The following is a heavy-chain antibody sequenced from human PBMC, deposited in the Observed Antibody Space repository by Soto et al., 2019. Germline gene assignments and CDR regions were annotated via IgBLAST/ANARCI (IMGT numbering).Heavy chain of an antibody. Sequence: QVQLVESGGGVVQPVRSLRLSCAASGFTFSSYAMHWVRQAPGKGLEWVAVISYDGSNKYYADSVKGRFTISRDNSKNTLYLQMNSLRAEDTAVYYCERDQQIAVAGTPFFDYWGQGTLVTVSS. V-gene: IGHV3-30-3*01. CDR1: GFTFSSYA. J-gene: IGHJ4*02. D-gene: IGHD6-19*01. CDR3: ERDQQIAVAGTPFFDY. CDR2: ISYDGSNK.